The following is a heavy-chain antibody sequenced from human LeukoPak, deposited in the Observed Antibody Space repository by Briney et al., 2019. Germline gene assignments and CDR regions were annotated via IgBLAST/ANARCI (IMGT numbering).Heavy chain of an antibody. CDR3: ARYVPVKTGTTRASFDY. CDR1: GGSISSSSYY. Sequence: PSETLSLTCTVSGGSISSSSYYWGWIRQPPGKGLEWIGEINQSGSTNENPSLKSRVTMSVDTSKSQFSLNLRSVTATDTAVYYCARYVPVKTGTTRASFDYWGQGILVTVSS. CDR2: INQSGST. D-gene: IGHD1-1*01. V-gene: IGHV4-39*01. J-gene: IGHJ4*02.